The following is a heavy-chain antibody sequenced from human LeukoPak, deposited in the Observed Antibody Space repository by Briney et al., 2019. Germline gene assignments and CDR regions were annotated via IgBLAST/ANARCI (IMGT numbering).Heavy chain of an antibody. J-gene: IGHJ4*02. CDR2: INHSGST. D-gene: IGHD1-1*01. CDR3: ARGYVEYSNYYIDY. V-gene: IGHV4-34*01. CDR1: GGSFSGYY. Sequence: SETLSLTCAVYGGSFSGYYWSWIRQPPGKGLEWIGEINHSGSTNYNPSLKSRVTISVDTSKNQFSLKLSSVTAADTAVYYCARGYVEYSNYYIDYWGQGTLVTVSS.